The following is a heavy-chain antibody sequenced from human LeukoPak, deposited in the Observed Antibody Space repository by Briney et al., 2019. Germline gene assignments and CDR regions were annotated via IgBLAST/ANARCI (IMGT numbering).Heavy chain of an antibody. V-gene: IGHV3-23*01. Sequence: PGGSLRLSCAGAGFTFSSYGMSWVRQAPGKGLEWVSGISGSGDRTVHLDSVKGRFTISRDNSKNTLYLQMNSLRAEDTAVYYSARGSRTIVTTKFARGHYMDVWGKGTTVTVSS. D-gene: IGHD5-12*01. CDR2: ISGSGDRT. J-gene: IGHJ6*03. CDR1: GFTFSSYG. CDR3: ARGSRTIVTTKFARGHYMDV.